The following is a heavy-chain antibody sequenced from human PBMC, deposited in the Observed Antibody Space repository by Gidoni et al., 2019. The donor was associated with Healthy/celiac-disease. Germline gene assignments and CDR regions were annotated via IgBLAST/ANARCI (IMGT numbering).Heavy chain of an antibody. CDR3: ARDRWGYNWNVGRVAFDI. CDR2: IYSGGST. D-gene: IGHD1-1*01. CDR1: GFPVSSNY. V-gene: IGHV3-66*01. J-gene: IGHJ3*02. Sequence: EVQLVESGGGLVQPGGSLRLSCAASGFPVSSNYMSWVRQAPGKGMEWVSVIYSGGSTYYADSVKGRFTISRDNSKNTLYLQMNSLRAEDTAVYYCARDRWGYNWNVGRVAFDIWGQGTMVTVSS.